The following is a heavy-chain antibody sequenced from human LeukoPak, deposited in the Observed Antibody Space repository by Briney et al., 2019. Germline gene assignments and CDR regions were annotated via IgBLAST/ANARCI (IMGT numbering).Heavy chain of an antibody. CDR1: GFTFSSYS. CDR3: ARRITGYSSGWAY. V-gene: IGHV3-48*01. D-gene: IGHD6-19*01. J-gene: IGHJ4*02. CDR2: ISSSSSTI. Sequence: PGGSLRLSCAASGFTFSSYSMNWVRQVPGKGLEWVSYISSSSSTIYYADSVKGRFTISRDNSKNTRYLQMNSLRAEDTAVYYCARRITGYSSGWAYWGQGTLVTVSS.